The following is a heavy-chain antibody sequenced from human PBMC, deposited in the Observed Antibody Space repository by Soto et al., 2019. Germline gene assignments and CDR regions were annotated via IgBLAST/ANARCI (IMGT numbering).Heavy chain of an antibody. CDR1: GGSISSPNW. CDR3: AREGFDHRTDY. Sequence: SETLSLTCSVSGGSISSPNWWSWYRQPPGKGLEWIGEMYPSGSSNRNPSLNSRVTISLDTSKNHFSLKLTSLTAADTAMYYCAREGFDHRTDYWGQGIPVTVSS. CDR2: MYPSGSS. V-gene: IGHV4-4*02. J-gene: IGHJ4*02.